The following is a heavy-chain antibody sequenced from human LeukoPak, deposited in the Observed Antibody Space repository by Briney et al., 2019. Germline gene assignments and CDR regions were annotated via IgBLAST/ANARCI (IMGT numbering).Heavy chain of an antibody. CDR2: IYYSGST. Sequence: PSETLSLTCAVSGGSLSSGGYSWSWIRQPPGKGLEWIGYIYYSGSTYYNPSLKSRVTISVDTSKNQFSLKLSSVTAADTAVYYCARDSSSYYFDYWGQGTLVTVSS. J-gene: IGHJ4*02. CDR3: ARDSSSYYFDY. D-gene: IGHD6-6*01. CDR1: GGSLSSGGYS. V-gene: IGHV4-30-4*07.